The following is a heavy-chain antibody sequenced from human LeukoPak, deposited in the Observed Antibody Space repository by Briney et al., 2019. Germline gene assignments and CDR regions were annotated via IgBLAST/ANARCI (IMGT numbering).Heavy chain of an antibody. Sequence: GGSLRLSCAASGFTFSSYSMNWVRQAPGKGLEWVSSISSSSSYIYYADSVKGRFTISRDNAKNSLYLQMNSLRAEDTAVYYCAREPPGIAAAGPLVYWGQGTLVTVSS. CDR3: AREPPGIAAAGPLVY. CDR1: GFTFSSYS. V-gene: IGHV3-21*01. D-gene: IGHD6-13*01. CDR2: ISSSSSYI. J-gene: IGHJ4*02.